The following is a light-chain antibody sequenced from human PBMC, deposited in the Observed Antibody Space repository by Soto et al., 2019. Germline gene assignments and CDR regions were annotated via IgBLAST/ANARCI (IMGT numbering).Light chain of an antibody. CDR3: QQYNDWPRT. CDR1: QSVSSN. J-gene: IGKJ1*01. Sequence: EIEMTQSPATLSVSQGEGATLYCRASQSVSSNLAWYQHKPGQAPRLLIYGVSTRATGIPARFSGSGSETEFTLTISSLQSEDFAVYYCQQYNDWPRTFGQGTKVDI. V-gene: IGKV3-15*01. CDR2: GVS.